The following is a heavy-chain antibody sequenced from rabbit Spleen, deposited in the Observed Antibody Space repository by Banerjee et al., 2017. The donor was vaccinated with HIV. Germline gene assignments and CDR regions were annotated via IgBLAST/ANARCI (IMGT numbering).Heavy chain of an antibody. Sequence: QSLEESGGDLVTPGASLTLTCTASGFSFSSNYYICWVRQAPGRGLELIAWIYTGSGISNYASWAKGRFTISKTSSTTVTPQMTSLTAADTATYFCARGASSSGWGKDLWGPGTLVTVS. D-gene: IGHD4-1*01. V-gene: IGHV1S40*01. CDR3: ARGASSSGWGKDL. CDR1: GFSFSSNYY. CDR2: IYTGSGIS. J-gene: IGHJ4*01.